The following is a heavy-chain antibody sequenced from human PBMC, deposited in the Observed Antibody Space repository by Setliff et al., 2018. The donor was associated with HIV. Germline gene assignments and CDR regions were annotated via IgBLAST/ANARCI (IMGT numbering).Heavy chain of an antibody. V-gene: IGHV1-3*04. D-gene: IGHD2-15*01. CDR1: GYTFSQYA. CDR2: INTGNENT. Sequence: GASVKVSCKASGYTFSQYALHWVRQAPGQRLEWMGWINTGNENTRYSQKFQGRVSIIRDTSANTAYMELTNLRSEDTAVYYCARVTGYCSGGSCYGFDYWGQGTLVTVSS. J-gene: IGHJ4*02. CDR3: ARVTGYCSGGSCYGFDY.